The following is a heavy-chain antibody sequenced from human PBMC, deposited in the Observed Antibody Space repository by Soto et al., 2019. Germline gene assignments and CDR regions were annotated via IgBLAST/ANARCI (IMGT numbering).Heavy chain of an antibody. J-gene: IGHJ4*02. CDR3: ARRWGRSFDY. CDR1: GGSISSSTYY. D-gene: IGHD2-15*01. CDR2: IYYSGST. V-gene: IGHV4-39*01. Sequence: LSLTCTVSGGSISSSTYYWGWIRQPPGKGLEWIGSIYYSGSTYYNPSLKSRVTISVDTSKNQFSLKLSSVTAADTAVYYCARRWGRSFDYWGQGTLVTVSS.